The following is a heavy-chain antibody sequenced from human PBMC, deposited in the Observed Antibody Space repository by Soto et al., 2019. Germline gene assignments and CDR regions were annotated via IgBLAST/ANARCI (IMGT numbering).Heavy chain of an antibody. Sequence: QVQLVQSGAELRRPGASVKISCKAFGYSFTDYFVHWVRQVPGQGPEWLGIINPDGDTTGYAQKFQGRLTMTSDTSTSTVSMEMRSLRADDTAIDYCATLIGVESLRDYCGQGTLVTVSS. CDR1: GYSFTDYF. D-gene: IGHD3-3*01. V-gene: IGHV1-46*01. CDR2: INPDGDTT. CDR3: ATLIGVESLRDY. J-gene: IGHJ4*02.